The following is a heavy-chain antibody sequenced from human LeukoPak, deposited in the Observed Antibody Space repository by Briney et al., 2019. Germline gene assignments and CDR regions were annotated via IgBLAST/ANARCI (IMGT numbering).Heavy chain of an antibody. D-gene: IGHD3-3*01. CDR1: GGSISSGSYY. Sequence: SETLSLTCTVSGGSISSGSYYWSWIRQPAGKGLEWIGRIYTSGSTNYNPSLKSRVTISVDTSKNQFSLKLSSVTAADTAVHYCARFHYDFWSGYYTGPDFDYWGQGTLVTVSS. J-gene: IGHJ4*02. V-gene: IGHV4-61*02. CDR3: ARFHYDFWSGYYTGPDFDY. CDR2: IYTSGST.